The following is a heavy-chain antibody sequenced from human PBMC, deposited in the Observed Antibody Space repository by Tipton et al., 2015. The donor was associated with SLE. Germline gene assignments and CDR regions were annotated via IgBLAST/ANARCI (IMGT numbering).Heavy chain of an antibody. CDR3: ARGIAVAAPAFDI. V-gene: IGHV4-34*01. CDR1: GGYFSGYY. CDR2: INHSG. D-gene: IGHD6-19*01. J-gene: IGHJ3*02. Sequence: TLSLTCAVYGGYFSGYYWSWIRQPPGKGLEWIGEINHSGSTISVATSKNQFTLKLGSVTAADTAVYYCARGIAVAAPAFDIWGQGTMVTVSS.